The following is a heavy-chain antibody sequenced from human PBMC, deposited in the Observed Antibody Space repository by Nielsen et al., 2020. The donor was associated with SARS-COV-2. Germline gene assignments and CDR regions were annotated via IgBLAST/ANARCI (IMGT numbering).Heavy chain of an antibody. CDR1: GYSFTSYW. Sequence: GESLKISCKGSGYSFTSYWIGWVRQTPGKGLEWMGIIYPGDSDTRYSPSFQGQVTISADKSISTAYLQWSSLKASDTAMYYCARLYYGSGSYGLLAYYYGMDVWGQGTTVTVSS. CDR3: ARLYYGSGSYGLLAYYYGMDV. J-gene: IGHJ6*02. D-gene: IGHD3-10*01. CDR2: IYPGDSDT. V-gene: IGHV5-51*01.